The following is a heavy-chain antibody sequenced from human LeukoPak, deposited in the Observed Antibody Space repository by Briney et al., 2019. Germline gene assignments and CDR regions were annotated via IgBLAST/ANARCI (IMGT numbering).Heavy chain of an antibody. V-gene: IGHV3-53*01. J-gene: IGHJ4*02. CDR2: IYSGGST. CDR3: ARVRYYYDSSGYYYVGGYFDY. CDR1: GFTVSSNY. Sequence: PGGSLRFSCAASGFTVSSNYMSWVRQAPGKGLEWVSVIYSGGSTYYADSVKGRFTISRDNSKNTLYLQMNSLRAEDTAVYYCARVRYYYDSSGYYYVGGYFDYWGQGTLVTVSS. D-gene: IGHD3-22*01.